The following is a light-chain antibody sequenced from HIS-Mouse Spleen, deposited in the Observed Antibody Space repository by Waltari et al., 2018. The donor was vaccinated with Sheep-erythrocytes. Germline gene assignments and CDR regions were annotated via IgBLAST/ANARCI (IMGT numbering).Light chain of an antibody. Sequence: QSALTQPRSVSGSPGQSVTISCTGTSSDVGVYNYVSWYQQHPGKAPKLMIYDVSKRPSGVPDRFSGSKSGNTASLTISGLQAEDEADYYCQAWDSSTVVFGGGTKLTVL. CDR1: SSDVGVYNY. J-gene: IGLJ2*01. V-gene: IGLV2-11*01. CDR2: DVS. CDR3: QAWDSSTVV.